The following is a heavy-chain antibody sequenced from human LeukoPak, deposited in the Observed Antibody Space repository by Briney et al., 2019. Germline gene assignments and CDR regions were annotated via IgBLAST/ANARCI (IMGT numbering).Heavy chain of an antibody. CDR1: GFTFSSYW. CDR2: INSDGSST. V-gene: IGHV3-74*01. CDR3: ARVQVGELSLFFDY. Sequence: GGSLRLSCAASGFTFSSYWMHWVRKDPGKGLVWVSRINSDGSSTSYADSVKGRFTISRDNAKNTLYLQMNSLRAEDTAVYYCARVQVGELSLFFDYWGQGTLVTVSS. D-gene: IGHD3-16*02. J-gene: IGHJ4*02.